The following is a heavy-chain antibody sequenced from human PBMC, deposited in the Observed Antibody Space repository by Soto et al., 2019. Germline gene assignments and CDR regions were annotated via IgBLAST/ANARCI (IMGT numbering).Heavy chain of an antibody. V-gene: IGHV5-51*01. J-gene: IGHJ6*02. D-gene: IGHD2-21*02. CDR2: IYPGDSDT. CDR3: ARLTASSPCYYYGMDV. Sequence: PGESLKISCNGSGYSFTNYWIAWVRQMPGKGLEWMGIIYPGDSDTRYSPSFEGQIIISADKSNSSAYLQWSSLKASDTAMFYCARLTASSPCYYYGMDVWGQGTTVTVSS. CDR1: GYSFTNYW.